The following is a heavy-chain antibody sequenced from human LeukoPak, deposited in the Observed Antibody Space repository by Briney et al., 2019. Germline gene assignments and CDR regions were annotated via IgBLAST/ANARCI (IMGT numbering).Heavy chain of an antibody. CDR2: ISGSGDRT. CDR3: AGSGYYSGLDY. Sequence: PGGSLRLSCAASGFTFSIYAMSWVRQAPGKGLEWVSAISGSGDRTYYADSVKGRFTISRDNSKNTLYLQMNSLRAEDTAVYYCAGSGYYSGLDYWGQGTLVTVSS. CDR1: GFTFSIYA. V-gene: IGHV3-23*01. J-gene: IGHJ4*02. D-gene: IGHD3-3*01.